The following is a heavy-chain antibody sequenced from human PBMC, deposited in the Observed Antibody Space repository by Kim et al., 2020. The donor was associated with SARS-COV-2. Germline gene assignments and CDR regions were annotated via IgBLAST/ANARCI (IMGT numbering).Heavy chain of an antibody. CDR3: SKGRDDDMTGELQYY. CDR1: GFPFSNYA. Sequence: GGSLRLSCAASGFPFSNYAMTWVRQAPGKGLEWVAGISGGSDDRFYADSVRGRFTISTAKSKKKMYLQMNGLSAENTAIYVYSKGRDDDMTGELQYY. V-gene: IGHV3-23*01. J-gene: IGHJ6*01. D-gene: IGHD3-10*01. CDR2: ISGGSDDR.